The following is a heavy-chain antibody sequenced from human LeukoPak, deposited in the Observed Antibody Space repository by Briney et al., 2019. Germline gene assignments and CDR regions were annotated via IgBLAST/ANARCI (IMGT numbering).Heavy chain of an antibody. CDR2: SYGGEST. CDR3: ARKVQGWFDT. D-gene: IGHD4/OR15-4a*01. CDR1: GGAISTYY. Sequence: SETLSLTCTVAGGAISTYYWTWIRRPPGKRLEWTGYSYGGESTKYNPSLQSRVTILADSSKNQFSLKLSSVTAADTAVYYCARKVQGWFDTWGQGTLITVSS. V-gene: IGHV4-59*01. J-gene: IGHJ5*02.